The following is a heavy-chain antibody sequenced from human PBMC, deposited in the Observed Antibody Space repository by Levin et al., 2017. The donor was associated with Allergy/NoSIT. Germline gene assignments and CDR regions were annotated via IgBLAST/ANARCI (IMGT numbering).Heavy chain of an antibody. CDR1: GDSLSSSNW. CDR2: IHPSGRT. CDR3: SRDRDGGNDY. J-gene: IGHJ4*02. Sequence: PSETLSLTCIVSGDSLSSSNWWTWVRQPPGKGLEWIGEIHPSGRTNYKSSLRSRVTISVDKSKNVFSLEVRSVTTADTAVYYCSRDRDGGNDYWGPGTLVTVSS. V-gene: IGHV4/OR15-8*01. D-gene: IGHD4-23*01.